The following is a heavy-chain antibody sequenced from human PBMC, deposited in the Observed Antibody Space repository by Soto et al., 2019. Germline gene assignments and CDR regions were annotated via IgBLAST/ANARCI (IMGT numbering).Heavy chain of an antibody. V-gene: IGHV4-30-4*01. Sequence: SETLSLTCTVSGGSISSGDYYWSWIRQPPGKGLEWIGYIYYSGSTYYNPSLKSRVTISVDTSKSQFSLKLSSVTAADTAVYYCARGGVATILYWGQGTLVTVSS. CDR1: GGSISSGDYY. D-gene: IGHD5-12*01. CDR3: ARGGVATILY. CDR2: IYYSGST. J-gene: IGHJ4*02.